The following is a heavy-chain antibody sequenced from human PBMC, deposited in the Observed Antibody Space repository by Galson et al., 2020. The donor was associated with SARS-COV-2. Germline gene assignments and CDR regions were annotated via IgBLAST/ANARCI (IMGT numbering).Heavy chain of an antibody. CDR3: ANRKRDILTGYQDAFDI. D-gene: IGHD3-9*01. CDR2: IIPIFGTA. J-gene: IGHJ3*02. V-gene: IGHV1-69*13. Sequence: SVKVSCKASGGTFSSYAISWVRQAPGQGLEWMGGIIPIFGTANYAQKFQGRVTITADESTSTAYMELSSLRSEDTAVYYCANRKRDILTGYQDAFDIWGQGTMVTVSS. CDR1: GGTFSSYA.